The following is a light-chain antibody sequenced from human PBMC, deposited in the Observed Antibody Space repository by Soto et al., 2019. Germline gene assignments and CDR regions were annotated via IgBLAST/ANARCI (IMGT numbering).Light chain of an antibody. V-gene: IGLV2-8*01. CDR2: EVS. CDR1: SSDVGGYNY. Sequence: QSALTQPPSASGSPGQSVTISCTGTSSDVGGYNYVSWYQQHPGKAPKLMIYEVSERPSGVPDRFSGSKSSKTASLTVSGLQAEDEADYYCSSYACSNNSVFGTWPNATVL. CDR3: SSYACSNNSV. J-gene: IGLJ1*01.